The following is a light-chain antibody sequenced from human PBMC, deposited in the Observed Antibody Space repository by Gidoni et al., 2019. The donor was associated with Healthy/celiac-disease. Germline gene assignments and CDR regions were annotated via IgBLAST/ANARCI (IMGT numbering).Light chain of an antibody. Sequence: QSALTQPRSVSGSPGQSVTISCTGTSSDVGGYDYVSWCQQHPGKAPKRPSGVPGRFSGSKSGNTASLTISGLQTEDEADYYCCSYAGSYTYVVFGGGTKLTVL. V-gene: IGLV2-11*01. CDR3: CSYAGSYTYVV. CDR1: SSDVGGYDY. J-gene: IGLJ2*01.